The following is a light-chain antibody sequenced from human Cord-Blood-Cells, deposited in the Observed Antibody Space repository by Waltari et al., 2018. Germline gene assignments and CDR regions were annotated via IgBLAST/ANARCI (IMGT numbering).Light chain of an antibody. Sequence: QSALTQPASVSGSPGQSITISCPGTSSDVGSYNLVSWYQPHPGKASKLMIYEGSKRHSGVSNRFYGSRSGNTGSLTISGRQAEDEADYYCWSYAGSSTYVFGAGTKVTVL. CDR2: EGS. V-gene: IGLV2-23*01. CDR3: WSYAGSSTYV. J-gene: IGLJ1*01. CDR1: SSDVGSYNL.